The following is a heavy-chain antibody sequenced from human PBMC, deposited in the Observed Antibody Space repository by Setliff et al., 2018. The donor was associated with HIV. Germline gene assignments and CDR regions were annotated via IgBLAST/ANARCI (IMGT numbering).Heavy chain of an antibody. J-gene: IGHJ6*03. CDR1: GYTLTDFS. V-gene: IGHV1-24*01. D-gene: IGHD3-10*01. Sequence: ASVKVSCKVSGYTLTDFSIHWVRQAPGKGLEWMGGFGPEDGETIYAQKFQGRVTMTEDTSTDTAYMELSSLRSEDTALYYCATFRRGSGRYYYYMDVWGKGTTVTVSS. CDR3: ATFRRGSGRYYYYMDV. CDR2: FGPEDGET.